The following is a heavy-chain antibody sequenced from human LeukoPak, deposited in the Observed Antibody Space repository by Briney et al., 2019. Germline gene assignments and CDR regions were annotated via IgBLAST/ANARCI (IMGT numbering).Heavy chain of an antibody. J-gene: IGHJ4*02. CDR1: GFTFSSYS. Sequence: GGSLILSCAASGFTFSSYSLNWVRPAPGKGLEWVSFISSSSITIYYADSVKGRFTISRDNAEKSLYLQMNSLRAEDTAVYYCARDRGGSYSAIDYWGQGTLVTVSS. V-gene: IGHV3-48*04. CDR3: ARDRGGSYSAIDY. CDR2: ISSSSITI. D-gene: IGHD2-15*01.